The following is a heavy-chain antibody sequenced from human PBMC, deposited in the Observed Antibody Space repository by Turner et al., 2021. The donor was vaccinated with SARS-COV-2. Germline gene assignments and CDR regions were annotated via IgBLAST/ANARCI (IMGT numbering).Heavy chain of an antibody. V-gene: IGHV3-30-3*01. J-gene: IGHJ4*02. CDR3: ARERRGYYAEY. Sequence: QVQLVESGGGVVQPGRSVRLSCAASGFTFSDFAMHWVRQAPGKGLEWVAIISDDGSNQYYADSVKGRFTISRDDSKNTLYLQMNSLSAEDTAVYHCARERRGYYAEYWGQGSLVTVSS. D-gene: IGHD3-3*01. CDR1: GFTFSDFA. CDR2: ISDDGSNQ.